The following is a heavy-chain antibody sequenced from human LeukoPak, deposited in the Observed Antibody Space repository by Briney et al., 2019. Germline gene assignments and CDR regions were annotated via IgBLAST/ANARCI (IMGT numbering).Heavy chain of an antibody. Sequence: SETLSLTCTVSGGSISSYYWSWIRQPAGKGLEWIGRIYSSGSTNYNPSLKGRLTMSVDTSKNQFSLKLSSVTAADTAVYYCARVGSSWYRWFDPWGQGTLVTASS. J-gene: IGHJ5*02. V-gene: IGHV4-4*07. D-gene: IGHD6-13*01. CDR3: ARVGSSWYRWFDP. CDR2: IYSSGST. CDR1: GGSISSYY.